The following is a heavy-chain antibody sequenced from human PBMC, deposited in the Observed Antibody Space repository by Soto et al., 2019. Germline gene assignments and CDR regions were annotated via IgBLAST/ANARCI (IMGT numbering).Heavy chain of an antibody. J-gene: IGHJ3*01. V-gene: IGHV1-18*01. Sequence: QVHLVQSGAEVKKPGASVKVSCKASSYTFTYNAINWVRQAPGQGLEWMGWIGANSGSTNYAQNFQGRVTLTTDTSSNTAYRELRSLRSDDAAIYYCGTSSPGGVGQYVEAFDLWGQGTLVTVSS. CDR3: GTSSPGGVGQYVEAFDL. D-gene: IGHD3-16*01. CDR1: SYTFTYNA. CDR2: IGANSGST.